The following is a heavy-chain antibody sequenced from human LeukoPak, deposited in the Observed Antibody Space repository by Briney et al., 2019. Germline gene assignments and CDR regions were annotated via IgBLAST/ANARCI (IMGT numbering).Heavy chain of an antibody. CDR2: ISAYNGNT. J-gene: IGHJ5*02. V-gene: IGHV1-18*01. Sequence: ASVNVSCKASGYTFTSYGISWVRQAPGQGLEWMGWISAYNGNTNYAQKLQGRVTMTTDTSTSTAYMELRSLRSDDTAVYYCAREDDYGDSNWFDPWGQGTLVTVSS. CDR1: GYTFTSYG. CDR3: AREDDYGDSNWFDP. D-gene: IGHD4-17*01.